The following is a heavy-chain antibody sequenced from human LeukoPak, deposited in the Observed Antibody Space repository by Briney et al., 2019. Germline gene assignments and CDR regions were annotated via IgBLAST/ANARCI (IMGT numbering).Heavy chain of an antibody. Sequence: SETLSVTCTVSGGSISSGGYYWSWIRQHPGKGLEWIGYIYYSGSTYYNPSLKSRVTISVDTSKNQFSLKLSSVTAADTAVYYCAREGPGYCSSTSCLQRGGMDVWGQGTTVTVSS. D-gene: IGHD2-2*01. CDR1: GGSISSGGYY. CDR3: AREGPGYCSSTSCLQRGGMDV. CDR2: IYYSGST. V-gene: IGHV4-31*03. J-gene: IGHJ6*02.